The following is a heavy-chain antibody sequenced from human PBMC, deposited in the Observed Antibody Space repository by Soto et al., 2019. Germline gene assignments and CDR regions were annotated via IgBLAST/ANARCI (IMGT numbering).Heavy chain of an antibody. CDR1: GGTFSSYA. D-gene: IGHD1-26*01. J-gene: IGHJ3*02. Sequence: SVKVSCKASGGTFSSYAISWVRQAPGQGLEWMGGIIPIFGTANYAQKFQGRVTITADKSTSTAYMELSSLRSEDTAVYYCARVRIVGAINDAFDIWGQGTMVTVSS. V-gene: IGHV1-69*06. CDR2: IIPIFGTA. CDR3: ARVRIVGAINDAFDI.